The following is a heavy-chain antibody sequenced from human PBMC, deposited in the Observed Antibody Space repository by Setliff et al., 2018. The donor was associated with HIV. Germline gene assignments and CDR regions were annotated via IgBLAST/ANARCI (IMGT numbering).Heavy chain of an antibody. Sequence: KPSETLSLTCTVSGDSTSSSSSYWGWIRQPPGKGLEWIGSIYTSGSANYNPSLKSRVTISVDTSKKQFSLKVNSVTAADTAVYYCARAPFYSGYDSHDSSGYYLDAFDIWGPGTMVTVSS. V-gene: IGHV4-39*07. CDR1: GDSTSSSSSY. CDR2: IYTSGSA. CDR3: ARAPFYSGYDSHDSSGYYLDAFDI. J-gene: IGHJ3*02. D-gene: IGHD3-22*01.